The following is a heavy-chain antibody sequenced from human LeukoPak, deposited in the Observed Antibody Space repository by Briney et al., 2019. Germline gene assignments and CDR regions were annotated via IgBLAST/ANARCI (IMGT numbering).Heavy chain of an antibody. CDR1: GFTFSIYA. CDR3: AKDRDIVVVPAALWGGCFDY. J-gene: IGHJ4*02. Sequence: GGSLRLSCAASGFTFSIYAMSWVRQAPGKGLEWVSTIGGGPLDIYYTDSVKGRFTISRDNSKNTLFLQMNSLRAEDTAVYYCAKDRDIVVVPAALWGGCFDYWGQGTLVTVSS. CDR2: IGGGPLDI. D-gene: IGHD2-2*01. V-gene: IGHV3-23*01.